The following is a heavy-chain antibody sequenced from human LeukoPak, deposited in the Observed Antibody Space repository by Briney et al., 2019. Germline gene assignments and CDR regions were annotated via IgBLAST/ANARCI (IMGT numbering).Heavy chain of an antibody. CDR3: ARASSGWYNWFDP. J-gene: IGHJ5*02. CDR1: GFTFSSYW. D-gene: IGHD6-19*01. V-gene: IGHV3-7*01. Sequence: GGSLRLSCAASGFTFSSYWMSWVRQAPGKGLEWVANIKQDGSEKYYVDSVKGRFTISRDNPKNSLYLQMNSLRAEDTGVYYCARASSGWYNWFDPWGQGTLVTVSS. CDR2: IKQDGSEK.